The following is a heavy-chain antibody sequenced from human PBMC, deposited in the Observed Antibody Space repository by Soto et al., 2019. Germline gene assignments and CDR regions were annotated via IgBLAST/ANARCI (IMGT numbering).Heavy chain of an antibody. D-gene: IGHD2-21*02. J-gene: IGHJ4*02. V-gene: IGHV3-23*01. CDR1: GFTFHNYA. Sequence: EVQLLESGGGLVQPGGSLRLSCAAYGFTFHNYAMSWVRQAPGKGLEWVSAILGPGTTTYYADSVKGRFTISRDNSKNTLNLQMNSLRAEDTALDYCAKGDWETEVTYFDFWGQGTLVTVS. CDR3: AKGDWETEVTYFDF. CDR2: ILGPGTTT.